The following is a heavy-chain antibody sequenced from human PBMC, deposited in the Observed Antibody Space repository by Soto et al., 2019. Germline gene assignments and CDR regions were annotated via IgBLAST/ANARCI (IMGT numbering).Heavy chain of an antibody. CDR1: GFTFSDYY. V-gene: IGHV3-11*01. D-gene: IGHD3-22*01. J-gene: IGHJ6*02. CDR3: ASLDGNSYDSSGYYYYYYGMDV. Sequence: QVQLVESGGGLVKPGGSLRLSCAASGFTFSDYYMSWIRQAPGKGLEWVSYISSSGSTIYYADSVKGRFTIPRDNAKNSLYLQMNSLRAEDTAVYYCASLDGNSYDSSGYYYYYYGMDVWGQGTTVTVSS. CDR2: ISSSGSTI.